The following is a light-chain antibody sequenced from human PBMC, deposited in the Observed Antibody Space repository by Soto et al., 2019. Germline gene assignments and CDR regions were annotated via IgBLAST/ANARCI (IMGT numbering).Light chain of an antibody. CDR3: SSYTSSSTYV. J-gene: IGLJ1*01. V-gene: IGLV2-14*01. CDR2: EVS. CDR1: SSDVGGYNY. Sequence: QSVLTQPGSVSGSPGQSITISCTGTSSDVGGYNYVSWYQQHPGKAPKLMIYEVSNRPSGVSNRFSGSKSGNTASLTISGLQAEDEADYYCSSYTSSSTYVFGTGTKVTVL.